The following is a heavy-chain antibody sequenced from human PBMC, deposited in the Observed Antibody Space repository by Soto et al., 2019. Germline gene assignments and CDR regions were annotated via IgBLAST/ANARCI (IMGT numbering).Heavy chain of an antibody. Sequence: ASSKVSCKSSGYTFTSCGIIWVRQAPGQGLEWMGWINPNSGGTNYAQKFQGRVTMTRDTSISTAYMELSRLRSDDTAVYYCARDLRIAVAGHQQWYYYYGMDVWGQGTKVTVSS. CDR2: INPNSGGT. D-gene: IGHD6-19*01. V-gene: IGHV1-2*02. J-gene: IGHJ6*02. CDR1: GYTFTSCG. CDR3: ARDLRIAVAGHQQWYYYYGMDV.